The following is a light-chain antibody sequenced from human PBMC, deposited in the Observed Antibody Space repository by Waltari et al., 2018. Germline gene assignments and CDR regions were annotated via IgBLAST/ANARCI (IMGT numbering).Light chain of an antibody. Sequence: EIVLTQSPGTLSLSPGERATLSCRASQSVGRSLAWYQQKPGQAPRLLIYGASRRATGIPDRFSGTGSGTDFSLTISRLEPEDFAVYYCQHYVRLPATFGQGTKVEIK. CDR1: QSVGRS. CDR3: QHYVRLPAT. V-gene: IGKV3-20*01. CDR2: GAS. J-gene: IGKJ1*01.